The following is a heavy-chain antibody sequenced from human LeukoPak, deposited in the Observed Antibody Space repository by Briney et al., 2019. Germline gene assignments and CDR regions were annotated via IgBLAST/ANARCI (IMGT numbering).Heavy chain of an antibody. D-gene: IGHD3-22*01. J-gene: IGHJ6*02. V-gene: IGHV4-34*01. CDR3: ARGGPYDSSGYNYYYYYGTDV. Sequence: SETLSLTCAVYGGSFSGYYWSWIRQPPGKGLEWIGEINHSGSTNYNPTLKSRVTISVDTSKNQFSLKLSSVTAADTAVYYCARGGPYDSSGYNYYYYYGTDVWGQGTTVTVSS. CDR2: INHSGST. CDR1: GGSFSGYY.